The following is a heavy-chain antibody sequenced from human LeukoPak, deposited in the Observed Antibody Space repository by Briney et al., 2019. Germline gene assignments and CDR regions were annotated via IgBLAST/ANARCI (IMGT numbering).Heavy chain of an antibody. V-gene: IGHV3-23*01. CDR2: INNSGGSS. Sequence: GGSLRLSCAASGFTFSSYAMSWVRQAPGKGLEWVSTINNSGGSSYYADSVKGRFTISRDNSKNTLYLQMNSLRAEDTAVYYCAKGRNLGGVGPPPDYWGQGTLVTVSS. D-gene: IGHD3-10*01. J-gene: IGHJ4*02. CDR1: GFTFSSYA. CDR3: AKGRNLGGVGPPPDY.